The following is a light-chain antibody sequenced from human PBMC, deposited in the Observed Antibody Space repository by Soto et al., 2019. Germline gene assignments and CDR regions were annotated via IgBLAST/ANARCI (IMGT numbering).Light chain of an antibody. CDR3: QSYDNSLSAWV. J-gene: IGLJ3*02. CDR1: SSNIGTNWP. CDR2: DNN. Sequence: QPVLTQPPSVSGAPGQRVTISCTGSSSNIGTNWPVHWYQQFPGIAPKLLIYDNNNRPSGVPDRFSGSKSGTSASLAITGLQAEDEADYYCQSYDNSLSAWVFGGGTKLTVL. V-gene: IGLV1-40*01.